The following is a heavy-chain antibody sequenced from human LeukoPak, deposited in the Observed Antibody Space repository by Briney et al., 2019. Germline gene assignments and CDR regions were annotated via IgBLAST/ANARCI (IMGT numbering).Heavy chain of an antibody. J-gene: IGHJ4*02. Sequence: PSETLSLTCAAYGGSFSGYYWSWIRQPPGKGLEWIGCIYNSGSTYYNPSLMSRGTTIVSTSKNQSPLMLIYVLTADTAVFYYAGTRYFYNSRSYGAPYYFDYWGQGTLVTVSS. D-gene: IGHD3-10*01. CDR1: GGSFSGYY. CDR3: AGTRYFYNSRSYGAPYYFDY. CDR2: IYNSGST. V-gene: IGHV4-34*01.